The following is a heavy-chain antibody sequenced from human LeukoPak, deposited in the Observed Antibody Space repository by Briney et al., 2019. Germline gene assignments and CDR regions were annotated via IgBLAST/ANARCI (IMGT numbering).Heavy chain of an antibody. J-gene: IGHJ5*02. Sequence: SETLSLTCAVYGGSFSGYYWSWIRQPPGKGLEWIGEINHSGSTNYNPSLKSRVTISVDTSKNQFSLKLSSVTAADTAVYYCARASSSGFDPWGQGTLVTVSS. CDR3: ARASSSGFDP. V-gene: IGHV4-34*01. CDR1: GGSFSGYY. CDR2: INHSGST. D-gene: IGHD6-6*01.